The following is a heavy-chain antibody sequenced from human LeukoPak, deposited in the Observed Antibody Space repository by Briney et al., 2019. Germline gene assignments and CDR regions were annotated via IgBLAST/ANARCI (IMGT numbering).Heavy chain of an antibody. CDR1: RLSCSNSI. CDR3: ARDQYDGTCPNY. D-gene: IGHD3-16*01. J-gene: IGHJ4*02. Sequence: GGSLRLSSAAYRLSCSNSILSWIRQAPGKGLEWVSSISSSSNYIYYADSVNGRFTISRDNAKNSLYPQMSSLKADDTAVYYCARDQYDGTCPNYCGQGALVTVSS. CDR2: ISSSSNYI. V-gene: IGHV3-21*01.